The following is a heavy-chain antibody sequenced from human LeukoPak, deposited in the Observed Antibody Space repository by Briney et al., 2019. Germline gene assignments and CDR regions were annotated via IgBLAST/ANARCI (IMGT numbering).Heavy chain of an antibody. Sequence: HTGGSLRLSCAAPGLITDDYAIHWVRQPPGKGLEWVSLISGDGSSTYYADSVKGRFTFSRDNSKNSLYLQMNSLRTEDTALYYCAKDIGAYAFDYWGQGTLVTVSS. V-gene: IGHV3-43*02. D-gene: IGHD5-12*01. J-gene: IGHJ4*02. CDR2: ISGDGSST. CDR3: AKDIGAYAFDY. CDR1: GLITDDYA.